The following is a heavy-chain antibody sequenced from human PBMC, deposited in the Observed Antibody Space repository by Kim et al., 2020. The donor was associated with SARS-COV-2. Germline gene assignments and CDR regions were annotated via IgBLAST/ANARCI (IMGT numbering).Heavy chain of an antibody. J-gene: IGHJ5*02. V-gene: IGHV3-23*01. CDR3: AKVGCIAVVCWFDP. Sequence: ADSVKGRLTISRDNSKNTLYLHMNSLRAEDTAVYYSAKVGCIAVVCWFDPWGQGTLVTVSS. D-gene: IGHD6-19*01.